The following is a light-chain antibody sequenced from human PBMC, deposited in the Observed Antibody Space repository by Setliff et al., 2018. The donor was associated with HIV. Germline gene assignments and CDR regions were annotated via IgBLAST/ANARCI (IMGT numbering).Light chain of an antibody. CDR2: EGS. J-gene: IGLJ1*01. Sequence: QSVLTQPASVSGSPGQSIAISCTGTSSDIGSYKFVSWYQHHPDKGPKLIIYEGSKRPSGASNRFSASKSGNTASLTIPGLQAEDEADYYCSSYVGSSAYVFGPGTKVTVL. CDR1: SSDIGSYKF. CDR3: SSYVGSSAYV. V-gene: IGLV2-23*01.